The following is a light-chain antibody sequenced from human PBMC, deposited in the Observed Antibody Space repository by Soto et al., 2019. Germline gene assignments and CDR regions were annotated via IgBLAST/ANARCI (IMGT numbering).Light chain of an antibody. CDR3: QQTDTIPRT. CDR2: GAS. CDR1: QSVSSY. V-gene: IGKV1-39*01. J-gene: IGKJ1*01. Sequence: DIQMTQSPSPLSASVGDRVTITCRASQSVSSYLNWYQQKPGKAPNLLIYGASSLQSGVPSRFSGSGSGTDFTLTVSSRQVEDFATYYCQQTDTIPRTFGQGTKVDIK.